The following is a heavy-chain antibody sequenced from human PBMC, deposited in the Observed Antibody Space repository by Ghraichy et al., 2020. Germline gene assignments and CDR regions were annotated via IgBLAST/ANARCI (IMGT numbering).Heavy chain of an antibody. J-gene: IGHJ4*02. CDR2: IYYSGST. CDR3: ASMGVAATPDYFDY. V-gene: IGHV4-59*01. CDR1: GGSISSYY. Sequence: SETLSLTYTVSGGSISSYYWSWIRQPPGKGLEWIGYIYYSGSTNYNPSLKSRVTISVDTSKNQFSLKLSSVTAADTAVYYCASMGVAATPDYFDYWGQGTLVTVSS. D-gene: IGHD2-15*01.